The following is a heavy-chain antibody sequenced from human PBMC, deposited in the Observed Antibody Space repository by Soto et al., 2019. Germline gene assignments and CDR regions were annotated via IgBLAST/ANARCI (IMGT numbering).Heavy chain of an antibody. CDR1: GGSISSGGYS. J-gene: IGHJ5*02. Sequence: PSETLSLTCAVSGGSISSGGYSWSWIRQPPGKGLEWIGYIYHSGSTYYNPSLKSRVTISVDRSKNQFSLKLSSVTAADTAVYYCAREAYYGSGSSNWFDPWGQGTLVTVSS. V-gene: IGHV4-30-2*01. CDR3: AREAYYGSGSSNWFDP. D-gene: IGHD3-10*01. CDR2: IYHSGST.